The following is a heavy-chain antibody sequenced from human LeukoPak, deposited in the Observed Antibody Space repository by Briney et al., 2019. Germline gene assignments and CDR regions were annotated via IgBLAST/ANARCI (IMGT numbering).Heavy chain of an antibody. Sequence: GGSLRLSCAASGFTFSSYGMHWVRQAPGKGLEWVAVISYDGSNKYYADSVKGRFTISRGNSKNTLYLQMNSLRAEDTAVYYCAKDQQDWGQGTLVTVSP. J-gene: IGHJ1*01. CDR3: AKDQQD. V-gene: IGHV3-30*18. CDR1: GFTFSSYG. CDR2: ISYDGSNK.